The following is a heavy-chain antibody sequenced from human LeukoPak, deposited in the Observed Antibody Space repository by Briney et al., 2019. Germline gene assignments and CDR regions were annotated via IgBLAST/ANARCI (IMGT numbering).Heavy chain of an antibody. CDR2: ISSSGNTI. D-gene: IGHD1-26*01. V-gene: IGHV3-48*03. Sequence: GGSLRLSCAASGFIFSSYVMNWVRQAPGKGLEWVANISSSGNTINYADSVKGRFTISRDNSKNTLYLQMNSLRAEDTAVYYCAKDYEPLVGVHRWGDWFDPWGQGTLVTVSS. CDR3: AKDYEPLVGVHRWGDWFDP. CDR1: GFIFSSYV. J-gene: IGHJ5*02.